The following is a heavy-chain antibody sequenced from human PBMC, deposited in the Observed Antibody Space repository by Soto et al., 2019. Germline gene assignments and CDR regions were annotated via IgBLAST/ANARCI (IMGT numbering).Heavy chain of an antibody. D-gene: IGHD1-26*01. CDR3: ARGLRGASDL. CDR2: IHSDGSST. CDR1: GFTFSYYW. J-gene: IGHJ3*01. V-gene: IGHV3-74*01. Sequence: EVQLVESGGGLVRPGGSLRLSCAASGFTFSYYWMHWVRQAPGKGLVWVSRIHSDGSSTTYADFVKGRFIISRDNARNTVDLHMNSVRDDDTAMYYCARGLRGASDLWGQGTVVTVSS.